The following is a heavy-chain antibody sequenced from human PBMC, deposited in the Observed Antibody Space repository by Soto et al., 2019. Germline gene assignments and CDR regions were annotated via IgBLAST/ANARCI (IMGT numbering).Heavy chain of an antibody. CDR3: AKDHDYDTSGYYGADLDY. V-gene: IGHV3-30*18. D-gene: IGHD3-22*01. Sequence: QVQLVESGGGVVQPGRSLRLSCAASGFIFSSYGMHWVRQAPGKGLEWVAVISYDGSEKYYADSVKGRFTISRDNSKNTLYLQMNSLRAEDTAVYYCAKDHDYDTSGYYGADLDYWGQGTLVTVSS. CDR1: GFIFSSYG. J-gene: IGHJ4*02. CDR2: ISYDGSEK.